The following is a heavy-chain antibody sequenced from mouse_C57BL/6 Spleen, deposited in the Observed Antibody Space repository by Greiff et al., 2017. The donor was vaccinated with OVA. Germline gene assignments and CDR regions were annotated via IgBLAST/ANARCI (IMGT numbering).Heavy chain of an antibody. CDR2: LWSGGST. Sequence: QVQLKESGPGLVQPSQSLSITCTVSGFSLTSYGVHWVRQSPGKGLEWLGVLWSGGSTDYNAAFISSLSISKDNSKSQVFFKMNSLQADDTAIYYCARIYYDYEGAMDYWGQGTSVTVSS. D-gene: IGHD2-4*01. CDR1: GFSLTSYG. CDR3: ARIYYDYEGAMDY. V-gene: IGHV2-2*01. J-gene: IGHJ4*01.